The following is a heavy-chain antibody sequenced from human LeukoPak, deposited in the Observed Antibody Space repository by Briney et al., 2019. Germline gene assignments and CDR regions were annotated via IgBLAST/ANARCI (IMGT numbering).Heavy chain of an antibody. J-gene: IGHJ3*02. Sequence: PGGSLRLSCAASGFTFSSYAMSWVRQAPGKGLEWVSAISGSGGSTYYADSAKGRFTISRDNSKNTLYLQMNSLRAEDTAVYYCAKDYYDSSGMDDAFDIWGQGTMVTVSS. CDR3: AKDYYDSSGMDDAFDI. D-gene: IGHD3-22*01. CDR1: GFTFSSYA. CDR2: ISGSGGST. V-gene: IGHV3-23*01.